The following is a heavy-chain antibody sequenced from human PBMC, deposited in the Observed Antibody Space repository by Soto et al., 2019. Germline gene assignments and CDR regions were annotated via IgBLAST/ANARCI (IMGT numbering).Heavy chain of an antibody. Sequence: GGSLRLSCAASGFTFSSYGMHWVRQAPGKGLEWVAVISYDGSNKYYADSVKGRFTISRDNSKNTLYLQMNSLRAEDTAVYYCAKDIKSGGYSSPEYYYYYGMDVWGQGTTVTVSS. V-gene: IGHV3-30*18. J-gene: IGHJ6*02. CDR1: GFTFSSYG. CDR2: ISYDGSNK. CDR3: AKDIKSGGYSSPEYYYYYGMDV. D-gene: IGHD5-18*01.